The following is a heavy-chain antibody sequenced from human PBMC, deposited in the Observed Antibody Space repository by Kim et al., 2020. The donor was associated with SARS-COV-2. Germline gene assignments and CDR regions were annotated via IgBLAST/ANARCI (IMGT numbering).Heavy chain of an antibody. CDR1: GGSISSGGYY. V-gene: IGHV4-31*03. J-gene: IGHJ4*02. Sequence: SETLSLTCTVSGGSISSGGYYWSWIRQHPGKGLEWIGYIYYSGSTYYNPSLKSRVTISVDTSKNQFSLKLSSVTAADTAVYYCARVLAVAGTRTFDYWGQGTLVTVSS. D-gene: IGHD6-19*01. CDR2: IYYSGST. CDR3: ARVLAVAGTRTFDY.